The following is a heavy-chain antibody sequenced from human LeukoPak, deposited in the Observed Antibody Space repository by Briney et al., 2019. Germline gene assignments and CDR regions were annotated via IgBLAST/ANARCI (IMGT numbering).Heavy chain of an antibody. Sequence: GGSLGLSCAAPGFTLNGYWMHWVRQAPGKGLVWVSRINSDGSTTSYADSVKGRFTISRDNSKNTLYLQMNSLRAEDTAVYYCARSGSYWYYWGPGTLVTVSS. J-gene: IGHJ4*02. D-gene: IGHD1-26*01. CDR3: ARSGSYWYY. CDR2: INSDGSTT. CDR1: GFTLNGYW. V-gene: IGHV3-74*01.